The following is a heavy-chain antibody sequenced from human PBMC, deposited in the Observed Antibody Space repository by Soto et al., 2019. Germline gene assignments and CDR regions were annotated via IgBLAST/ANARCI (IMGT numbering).Heavy chain of an antibody. D-gene: IGHD2-2*01. V-gene: IGHV4-39*01. CDR1: GGSISSSSHY. J-gene: IGHJ6*02. CDR3: ARRHSLDYCISTSCYYYYGMDV. Sequence: PSETLSLTCTVSGGSISSSSHYWGWIRQPPGKGLEWIGSIYYSGNTYYNPSLKSRVTISVDTSKNQFSLKLSSVTAADTAVYYCARRHSLDYCISTSCYYYYGMDVWGQGTTVTVSS. CDR2: IYYSGNT.